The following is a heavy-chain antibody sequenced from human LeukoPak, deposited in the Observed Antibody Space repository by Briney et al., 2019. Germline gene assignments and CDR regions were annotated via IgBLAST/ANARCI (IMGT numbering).Heavy chain of an antibody. CDR3: ARKTLYGDYRGDYFDY. V-gene: IGHV1-2*02. D-gene: IGHD4-17*01. CDR1: GYTLTDYY. CDR2: INPNSGGT. J-gene: IGHJ4*02. Sequence: ASVKVSCKASGYTLTDYYMHWVRQAPGQGLEWVGWINPNSGGTHYAQKFQGRVTMTRDTSISTAYMELSRLISDDTAVYYCARKTLYGDYRGDYFDYWGQGTLVTVSS.